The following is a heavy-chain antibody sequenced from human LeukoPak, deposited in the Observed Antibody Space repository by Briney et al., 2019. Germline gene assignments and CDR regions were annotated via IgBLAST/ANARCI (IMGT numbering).Heavy chain of an antibody. CDR3: ATTGAHTF. Sequence: PSETLSLTCAVYGGSFSGYYWSWIRQPPGKGLEWIGEINHSGSTNYNPPLKSRVTISVDTSKNQFSLKLSSVTAADTAVYYCATTGAHTFWGQGTLVTVSS. CDR1: GGSFSGYY. V-gene: IGHV4-34*01. D-gene: IGHD1-14*01. CDR2: INHSGST. J-gene: IGHJ4*02.